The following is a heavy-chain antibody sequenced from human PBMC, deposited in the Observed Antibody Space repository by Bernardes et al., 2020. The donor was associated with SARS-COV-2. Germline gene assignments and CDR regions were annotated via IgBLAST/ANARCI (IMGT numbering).Heavy chain of an antibody. CDR3: ARDLLVVVVPAAISYYYYGMDV. Sequence: ASVKVSCKASGYTFTSYGISWVRQAPGQGLEWMGWISAYNGNTNYAQKLQGRVTMTTDTSTSTAYMELRSLRSDDTAVYYCARDLLVVVVPAAISYYYYGMDVWGQGTTVTVSS. CDR2: ISAYNGNT. CDR1: GYTFTSYG. D-gene: IGHD2-2*02. J-gene: IGHJ6*02. V-gene: IGHV1-18*01.